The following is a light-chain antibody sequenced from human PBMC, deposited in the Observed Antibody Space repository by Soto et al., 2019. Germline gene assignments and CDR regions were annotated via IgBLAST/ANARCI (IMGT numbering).Light chain of an antibody. CDR3: SSYTRSSTWV. J-gene: IGLJ3*02. Sequence: QSVLTQPASVSGSPGQSITISCTGTSDDVGGYNYVSWYQQYPGKAPQLIIYEVSNRPSGVSNCFSGSKSVNTASLTISGLRAEDEADYYCSSYTRSSTWVFGGGTKLTVL. V-gene: IGLV2-14*01. CDR1: SDDVGGYNY. CDR2: EVS.